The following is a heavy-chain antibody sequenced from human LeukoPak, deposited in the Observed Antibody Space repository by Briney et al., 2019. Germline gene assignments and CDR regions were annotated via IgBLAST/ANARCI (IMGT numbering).Heavy chain of an antibody. CDR3: ARGPIWFGEEGAFDI. D-gene: IGHD3-10*01. V-gene: IGHV4-59*01. CDR2: IYYSGST. CDR1: GGSISSYY. J-gene: IGHJ3*02. Sequence: SETLSLTCTVSGGSISSYYWSWIRQPPGKGLEWIEYIYYSGSTNYNPSLKSRVTISVDTSKNQFSLKLSSVTAADTAVYYCARGPIWFGEEGAFDIWGQGTMVTVSS.